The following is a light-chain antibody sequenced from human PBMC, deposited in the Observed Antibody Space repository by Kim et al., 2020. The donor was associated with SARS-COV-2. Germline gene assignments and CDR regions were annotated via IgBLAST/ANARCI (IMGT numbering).Light chain of an antibody. Sequence: SVSPGERATLSCRASPSVGGSLAWYQQEPGQAPRLRIYGTSARATGIPARFSGSGSGTEYTLTISSLQSEDFAIYYCQQYNKWPDTFGQGTKLEI. V-gene: IGKV3-15*01. J-gene: IGKJ2*01. CDR1: PSVGGS. CDR3: QQYNKWPDT. CDR2: GTS.